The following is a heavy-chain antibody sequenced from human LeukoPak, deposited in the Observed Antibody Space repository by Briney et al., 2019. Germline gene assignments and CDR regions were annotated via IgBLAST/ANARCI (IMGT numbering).Heavy chain of an antibody. CDR2: ISAYNGNT. J-gene: IGHJ4*02. Sequence: ASVKVSCKASGYSFTSHYMHWVRQAPGQGLEWMGWISAYNGNTNYAQKLQGRVTMTTDTSTSTAYMELRSLRSDDTAVYYCARDANSGSYYAFGYWGQGTLVTVSS. D-gene: IGHD1-26*01. V-gene: IGHV1-18*04. CDR1: GYSFTSHY. CDR3: ARDANSGSYYAFGY.